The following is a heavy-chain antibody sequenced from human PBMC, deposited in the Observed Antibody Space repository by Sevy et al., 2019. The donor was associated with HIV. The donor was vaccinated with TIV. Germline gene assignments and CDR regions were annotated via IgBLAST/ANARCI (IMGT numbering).Heavy chain of an antibody. CDR3: ARDRYYDASGYYYYYYGLDV. D-gene: IGHD3-22*01. V-gene: IGHV3-66*01. Sequence: GGSLRLSCAASTFRVIDNYMSWVRQAPGKGLEWVSTIYSGGSTFYADSVKGRFTISRDNSKNTLYLQMNSLRAEETAVYYCARDRYYDASGYYYYYYGLDVWGQGTTVTVSS. J-gene: IGHJ6*02. CDR1: TFRVIDNY. CDR2: IYSGGST.